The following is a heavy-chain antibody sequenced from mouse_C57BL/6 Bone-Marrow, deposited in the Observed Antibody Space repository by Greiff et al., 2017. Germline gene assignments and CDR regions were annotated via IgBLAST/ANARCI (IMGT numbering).Heavy chain of an antibody. CDR1: GYTFTDHT. J-gene: IGHJ1*03. V-gene: IGHV1-78*01. CDR2: IYPRDGST. Sequence: QVQLQQSDAELVKPGASVKISCKVSGYTFTDHTIHWMKQRPEQGLEWIGYIYPRDGSTKYNEKFKGKATLTADKSSSTAYMQLNSLTSEDSAVYFCARGYYGSSYVWYFDVWGTGTTVTVSS. D-gene: IGHD1-1*01. CDR3: ARGYYGSSYVWYFDV.